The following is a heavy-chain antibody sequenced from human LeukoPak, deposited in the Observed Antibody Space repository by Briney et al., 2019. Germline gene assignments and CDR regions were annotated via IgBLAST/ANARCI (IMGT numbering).Heavy chain of an antibody. V-gene: IGHV3-23*01. D-gene: IGHD6-19*01. Sequence: PGGSLRLSCAASGFTFSSYAMSWVRQAPGKGLEWVSAISGSGGSTYYADSVKGRFTISRDNAKNSLYLQMNSLRAEDTALYYCAKDTRSGWTFDYWGQGTLVTVSS. CDR2: ISGSGGST. CDR3: AKDTRSGWTFDY. J-gene: IGHJ4*02. CDR1: GFTFSSYA.